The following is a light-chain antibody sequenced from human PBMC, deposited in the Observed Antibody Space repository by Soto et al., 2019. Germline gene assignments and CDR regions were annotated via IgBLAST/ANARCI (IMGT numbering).Light chain of an antibody. Sequence: EIVLTQSPDTLSLSPGERVTLSCRASQSVSSSNLAWYQQKPGQAPRLLIYGASIRATGIPDRFSGSGSGTDFTLTISRLEPEDVAVLYCQHYCSSLFTFGPGTKVDIK. V-gene: IGKV3-20*01. CDR3: QHYCSSLFT. J-gene: IGKJ3*01. CDR2: GAS. CDR1: QSVSSSN.